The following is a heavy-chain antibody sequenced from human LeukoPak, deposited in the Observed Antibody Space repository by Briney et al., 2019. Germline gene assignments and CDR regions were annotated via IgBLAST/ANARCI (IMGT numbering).Heavy chain of an antibody. CDR3: AGGDSSGWTDFDY. D-gene: IGHD6-19*01. CDR1: GGSISSFY. Sequence: SETLSLTCTVSGGSISSFYWSWIRQPPGEGLEWIGFISYRGSTNYNPSLKSRVTISLDTSKKQLSLKLSSVTAADTAVFYCAGGDSSGWTDFDYWGQGTLVTVSS. CDR2: ISYRGST. J-gene: IGHJ4*02. V-gene: IGHV4-59*08.